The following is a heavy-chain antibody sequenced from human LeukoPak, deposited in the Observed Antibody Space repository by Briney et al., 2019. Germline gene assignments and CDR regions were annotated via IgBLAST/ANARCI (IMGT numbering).Heavy chain of an antibody. CDR3: ARGPPPDFDY. CDR1: GGSISNYY. V-gene: IGHV4-4*07. Sequence: SETLSLTCTVSGGSISNYYWSWIRQPARKGLERIGRIYTSGSTDYNPSLKSRVTMSVDTSKNQFSLKLSSVTAADTAVYYCARGPPPDFDYWGQGTLVTVSS. J-gene: IGHJ4*02. CDR2: IYTSGST.